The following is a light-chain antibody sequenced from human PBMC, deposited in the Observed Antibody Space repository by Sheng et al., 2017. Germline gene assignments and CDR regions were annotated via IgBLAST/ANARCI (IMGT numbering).Light chain of an antibody. CDR1: QGINHY. V-gene: IGKV1-27*01. Sequence: DIQMTQSPSSLSASVGDRVTITCRASQGINHYLAWYQQKPGKVPKLLIYAASTLQSGVPSRFSGSGSGTDFTLTISSLQPEDFATYYCQQSYSTLFTFGPGTKVDIK. J-gene: IGKJ3*01. CDR2: AAS. CDR3: QQSYSTLFT.